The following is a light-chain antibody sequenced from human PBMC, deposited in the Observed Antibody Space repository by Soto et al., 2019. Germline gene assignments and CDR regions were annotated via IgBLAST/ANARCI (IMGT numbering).Light chain of an antibody. J-gene: IGLJ1*01. V-gene: IGLV1-51*01. CDR1: SSNIGGNS. Sequence: QSVMTQPPSVSAAPGQRVTISCSGSSSNIGGNSVSWYQQLPGTAPKLLICDDDKRPSGIPDRFSGSKSGTSATLGITGFQTGDEADYYCGSWDSSLSAYVFGTGTKLTVL. CDR3: GSWDSSLSAYV. CDR2: DDD.